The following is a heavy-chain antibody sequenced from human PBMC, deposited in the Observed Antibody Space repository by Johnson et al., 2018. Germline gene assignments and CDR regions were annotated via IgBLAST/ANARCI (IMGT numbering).Heavy chain of an antibody. CDR3: VKDGWGGDFGMDV. V-gene: IGHV3-23*04. Sequence: VQLVQSGGGLAQXGGSXRLXCASSGLTFRIYAMSWVRQAPGKGLEWVSVISSSGDNTYYADSVKGRFSISRDNYKNTLYRHMNSLRAEDTAVYYCVKDGWGGDFGMDVWGQGTTVTVPS. J-gene: IGHJ6*02. CDR2: ISSSGDNT. D-gene: IGHD6-19*01. CDR1: GLTFRIYA.